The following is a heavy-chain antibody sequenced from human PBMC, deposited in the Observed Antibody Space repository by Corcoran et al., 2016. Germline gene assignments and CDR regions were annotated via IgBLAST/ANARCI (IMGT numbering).Heavy chain of an antibody. D-gene: IGHD6-13*01. J-gene: IGHJ4*02. CDR1: GFTFSSYS. CDR2: ISSSSSYI. V-gene: IGHV3-21*01. Sequence: EVQLVESGGGLVKPGGSLRLSCAASGFTFSSYSMNWVRQAPGKGLEWVSSISSSSSYIYYADSVKGRFTISRDNAKNSLYLQMNSLRAEDAAVYYCARAAAGTRDYWGQGTLVTVSS. CDR3: ARAAAGTRDY.